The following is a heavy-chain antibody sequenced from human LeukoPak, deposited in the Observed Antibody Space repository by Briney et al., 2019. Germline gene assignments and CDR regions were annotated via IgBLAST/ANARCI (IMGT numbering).Heavy chain of an antibody. CDR3: ARRTVTVTNFDY. D-gene: IGHD4-17*01. CDR1: GGSISSSSYY. CDR2: IYYSGST. J-gene: IGHJ4*02. V-gene: IGHV4-39*01. Sequence: SETLSLTCTVSGGSISSSSYYWGWIRQPPGKGLEWIGSIYYSGSTYYNPSLKSRVTISVDTSKNQFSLKLSSVTAAVTAVYHCARRTVTVTNFDYWGQGTLVTVSS.